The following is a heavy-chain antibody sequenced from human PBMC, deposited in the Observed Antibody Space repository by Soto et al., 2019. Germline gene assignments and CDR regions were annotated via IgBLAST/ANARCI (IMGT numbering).Heavy chain of an antibody. CDR3: AKDVVQQPQHYYYGLEG. CDR1: GFRFSSYA. J-gene: IGHJ6*02. Sequence: GGSLRLSCAASGFRFSSYAMHLVRQSPGKGLEWVGFIPYDGSDEYYADSVKGRFTISRDNSKNTVYLQMNSLRAEDTAVYYCAKDVVQQPQHYYYGLEGWGQGTKVTVXS. V-gene: IGHV3-30*02. D-gene: IGHD6-13*01. CDR2: IPYDGSDE.